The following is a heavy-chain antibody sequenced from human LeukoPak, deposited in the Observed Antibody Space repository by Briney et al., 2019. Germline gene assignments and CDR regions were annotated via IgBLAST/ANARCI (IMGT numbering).Heavy chain of an antibody. CDR1: GASISSSDYY. CDR3: ARLGTVVTPDWYFGL. V-gene: IGHV4-61*05. J-gene: IGHJ2*01. CDR2: IYYSGST. Sequence: PSETLSLTCSVSGASISSSDYYWGWIRQPPGKGLEWIGYIYYSGSTNYNPSLKSRVTMAVDTSKNQFSLRLSSVTAADTAVYYCARLGTVVTPDWYFGLWGRGTLVTVSS. D-gene: IGHD4-23*01.